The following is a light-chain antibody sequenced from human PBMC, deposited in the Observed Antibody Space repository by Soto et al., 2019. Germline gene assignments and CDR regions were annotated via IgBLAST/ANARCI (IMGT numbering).Light chain of an antibody. Sequence: EIVLTQSPGTLSLSPGERATLSCRASQSVSSSYLAWYQQKPGQAPRLLIYGASSRATGIPDRFSGSGSVTDFTLIICSLEPEDFAVYYCQQYGSSLKWTFGQGAKVDIK. V-gene: IGKV3-20*01. CDR3: QQYGSSLKWT. J-gene: IGKJ1*01. CDR2: GAS. CDR1: QSVSSSY.